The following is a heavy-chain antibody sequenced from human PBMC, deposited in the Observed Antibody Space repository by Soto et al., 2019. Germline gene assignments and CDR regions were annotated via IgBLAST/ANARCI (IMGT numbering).Heavy chain of an antibody. V-gene: IGHV3-13*01. J-gene: IGHJ6*03. D-gene: IGHD2-15*01. CDR1: GFTFSSYD. Sequence: EVQLVESGGGLVQPGGSLRLSCAASGFTFSSYDMHWVRQATGKGLEWVSAIGTAGDTYYPGSVKGRFTISRENAKHALHLQMNSLRAGDTAVYYCARVVRGYCSGGSCYGGSYCDYMDVWGKGTTVTVSS. CDR3: ARVVRGYCSGGSCYGGSYCDYMDV. CDR2: IGTAGDT.